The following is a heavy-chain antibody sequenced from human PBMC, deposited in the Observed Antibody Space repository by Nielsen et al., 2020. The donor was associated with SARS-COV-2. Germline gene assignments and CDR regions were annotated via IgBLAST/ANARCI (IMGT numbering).Heavy chain of an antibody. CDR3: VKVGCSGGSCYDPAEYFQH. V-gene: IGHV3-30*18. D-gene: IGHD2-15*01. CDR1: GFTFSSYG. CDR2: ISYDGSNK. J-gene: IGHJ1*01. Sequence: GGSLRLSCAASGFTFSSYGMHWVRQAPGKGLEWVAVISYDGSNKYYADSVKGRFTISRDNSKNTLYLQMNSLRAEDTAVYYCVKVGCSGGSCYDPAEYFQHWGQGTLVTVSS.